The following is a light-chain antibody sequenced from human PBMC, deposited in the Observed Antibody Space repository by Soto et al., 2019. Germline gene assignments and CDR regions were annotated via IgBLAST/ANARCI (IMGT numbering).Light chain of an antibody. CDR1: QSVSRN. J-gene: IGKJ2*01. Sequence: EIVMTQSPATLSVSPGERATLSCRASQSVSRNLAWYQQKPGQAPRLLIYAACTRATGIPARFSGSGSGTEFTLTISSLQSEDFAVYYCQQYNNWPYTFGQGTKLEIK. CDR2: AAC. V-gene: IGKV3-15*01. CDR3: QQYNNWPYT.